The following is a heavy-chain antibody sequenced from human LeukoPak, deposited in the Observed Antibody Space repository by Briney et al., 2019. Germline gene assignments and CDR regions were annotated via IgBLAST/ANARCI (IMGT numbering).Heavy chain of an antibody. CDR3: ARRATLYYGSGSYYSRAYYFDY. D-gene: IGHD3-10*01. CDR1: GFTFSNAW. CDR2: ISSSGSTI. J-gene: IGHJ4*02. Sequence: PGGSLRLSCATSGFTFSNAWMSWVRQAPGKGLEWVSYISSSGSTIYYADSVKGRFTISRDNAKNSLYLQMNSLRAEDTAVYYCARRATLYYGSGSYYSRAYYFDYWGQGTLVTVSS. V-gene: IGHV3-11*01.